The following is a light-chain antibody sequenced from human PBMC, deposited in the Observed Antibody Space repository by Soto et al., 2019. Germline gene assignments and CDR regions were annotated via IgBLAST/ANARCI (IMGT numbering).Light chain of an antibody. Sequence: DIRMTQSPSSLSASVGDRVIITRQANQDISTLLNWFQQKPGKAPKLLISDASILESGVPSRVSGSGSGTDFTFTITSLQPEDFATYYCQQYAHLPLTFGGGTKVEIK. CDR1: QDISTL. J-gene: IGKJ4*01. V-gene: IGKV1-33*01. CDR3: QQYAHLPLT. CDR2: DAS.